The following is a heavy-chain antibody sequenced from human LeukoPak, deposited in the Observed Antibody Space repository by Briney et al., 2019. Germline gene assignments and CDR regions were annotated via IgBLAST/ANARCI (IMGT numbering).Heavy chain of an antibody. J-gene: IGHJ6*04. V-gene: IGHV3-48*03. Sequence: GGSLRLSCAASGFSFSRYGMHWVRQAPGKGLEWVSYISSSGSTIYYADSVKGRFTISRDNAKNSLYLQMNSLRAEDTAVYYCAELGITMIGGVWGKGTTVTISS. CDR2: ISSSGSTI. CDR1: GFSFSRYG. D-gene: IGHD3-10*02. CDR3: AELGITMIGGV.